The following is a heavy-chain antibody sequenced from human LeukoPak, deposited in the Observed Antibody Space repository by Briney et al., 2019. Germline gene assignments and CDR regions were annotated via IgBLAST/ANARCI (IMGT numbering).Heavy chain of an antibody. CDR1: GYTFTGYY. D-gene: IGHD1-26*01. V-gene: IGHV1-2*02. CDR2: INPNSGGT. J-gene: IGHJ4*02. Sequence: ASVKVSCKASGYTFTGYYMHWVRQAPGRGLEWMGWINPNSGGTNYAQKFQGRVTMTRDTSISTAYMELSRLRSDDTAVYYCARVGDQGGTLFDYWGQGTLVTVSS. CDR3: ARVGDQGGTLFDY.